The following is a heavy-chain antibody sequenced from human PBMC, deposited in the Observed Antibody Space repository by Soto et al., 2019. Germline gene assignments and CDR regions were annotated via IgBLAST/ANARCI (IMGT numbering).Heavy chain of an antibody. Sequence: PWGSLRLSCAASGFTFSSYAMSWVRQAPGKGLEWVSAISGSGGSTYYADSVKGRFTISRDNSKNTLYLQMNSLRAEDTAVYYCAKDPLVPAAIGYYYYGMDVWGQGTTVTVSS. CDR1: GFTFSSYA. D-gene: IGHD2-2*02. CDR3: AKDPLVPAAIGYYYYGMDV. CDR2: ISGSGGST. J-gene: IGHJ6*02. V-gene: IGHV3-23*01.